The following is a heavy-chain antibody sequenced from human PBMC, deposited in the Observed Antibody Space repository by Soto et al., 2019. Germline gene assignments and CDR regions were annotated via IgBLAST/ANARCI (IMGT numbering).Heavy chain of an antibody. CDR1: GGTFSSYA. V-gene: IGHV1-69*13. CDR2: IIPIFGTA. Sequence: GASVEVSCKXSGGTFSSYAISWVRQAPGQGLEWMGGIIPIFGTANYAQKFQGRVTITADESTSTAYMELSSLRSEDTAVYYCASSRRGGNILLMVYAPASYYYYGMDVWGQGTTVTVSS. J-gene: IGHJ6*02. D-gene: IGHD2-8*01. CDR3: ASSRRGGNILLMVYAPASYYYYGMDV.